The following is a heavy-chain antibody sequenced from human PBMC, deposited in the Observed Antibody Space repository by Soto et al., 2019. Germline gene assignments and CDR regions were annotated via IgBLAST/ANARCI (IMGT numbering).Heavy chain of an antibody. CDR1: GGSISSYY. CDR2: IYYSGST. V-gene: IGHV4-59*01. D-gene: IGHD1-20*01. CDR3: ARARITGTTFDYYGMDV. Sequence: PSETLSLTCTASGGSISSYYWSWIRQPPGKGLEWIGYIYYSGSTNYNPSLKSRVTISVDTSKNQFSLKLSSVTAADTAVYYCARARITGTTFDYYGMDVWGQGTTVTVSS. J-gene: IGHJ6*02.